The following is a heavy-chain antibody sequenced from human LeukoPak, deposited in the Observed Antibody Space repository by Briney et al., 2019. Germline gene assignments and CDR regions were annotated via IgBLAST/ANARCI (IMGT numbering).Heavy chain of an antibody. CDR3: ARTRSGSYYSILGYYFDY. Sequence: SETLSLTCTVSGGSIRNYFWSWIRQPPGKGLEWIGEIYHSGSTNYNPSLKSRVTISVDKSKNQFSLKLSSVTAADTAVYYCARTRSGSYYSILGYYFDYWGQGTLVTVSS. V-gene: IGHV4-59*12. J-gene: IGHJ4*02. CDR2: IYHSGST. D-gene: IGHD1-26*01. CDR1: GGSIRNYF.